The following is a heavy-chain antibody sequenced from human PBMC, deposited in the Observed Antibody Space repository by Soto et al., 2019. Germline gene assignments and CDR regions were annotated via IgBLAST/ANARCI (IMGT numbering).Heavy chain of an antibody. J-gene: IGHJ4*02. CDR1: GFTFSSYA. D-gene: IGHD3-16*02. CDR3: ARGTAFWGSYRPLDY. CDR2: ISYDGSNK. V-gene: IGHV3-30-3*01. Sequence: QVQLVESGGGVVQPGRSLRLSCAASGFTFSSYAMHWVRQAPGKGLEWVAVISYDGSNKYYADSVKGRFTISRDNSKNTLYLQMNSLRAEDTAVYYCARGTAFWGSYRPLDYWGQGTLVTVSS.